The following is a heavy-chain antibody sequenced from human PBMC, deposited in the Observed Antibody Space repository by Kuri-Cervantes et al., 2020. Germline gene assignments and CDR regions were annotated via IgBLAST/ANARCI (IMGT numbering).Heavy chain of an antibody. Sequence: LSLTCAASGFTFSDYYMSWIRQAPGKGLEWVSYISSSGSTIYYADSVKGRFTISRDNAKNSLYLQMNSLRAEDTAVYYCARDKQLRIAAAGRGYYYYGMDVWGQGTTVTVSS. CDR3: ARDKQLRIAAAGRGYYYYGMDV. J-gene: IGHJ6*02. CDR1: GFTFSDYY. CDR2: ISSSGSTI. D-gene: IGHD6-13*01. V-gene: IGHV3-11*01.